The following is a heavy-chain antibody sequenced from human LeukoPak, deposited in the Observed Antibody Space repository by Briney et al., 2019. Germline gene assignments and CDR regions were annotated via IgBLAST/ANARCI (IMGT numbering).Heavy chain of an antibody. CDR3: ASRRYGYDSSGYGILDAFDI. D-gene: IGHD3-22*01. V-gene: IGHV4-61*08. CDR2: IYYSGST. Sequence: SQTLSLTCTVSGGSISSGDYYWSWIRQPPGKGLEWIGYIYYSGSTNYNPSLKSRVTISVDTSKNQFSLKLSSVTAADTAVYYRASRRYGYDSSGYGILDAFDIWGQGTMVTVSS. CDR1: GGSISSGDYY. J-gene: IGHJ3*02.